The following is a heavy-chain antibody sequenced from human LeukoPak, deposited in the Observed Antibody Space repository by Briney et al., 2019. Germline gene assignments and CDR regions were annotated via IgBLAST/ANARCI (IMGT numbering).Heavy chain of an antibody. D-gene: IGHD2-2*01. CDR2: IKQDGSEK. CDR3: AREHCSSTSCYEDGDDAFDI. J-gene: IGHJ3*02. V-gene: IGHV3-7*03. CDR1: GFTFSSYW. Sequence: PGGSLRLSCAASGFTFSSYWMSWVRRAPGKGLEWVANIKQDGSEKYYVDSVKGRFTISRDNAKNSLYLQMNSLRAEDTAVYYCAREHCSSTSCYEDGDDAFDIWGQGTMVTVSS.